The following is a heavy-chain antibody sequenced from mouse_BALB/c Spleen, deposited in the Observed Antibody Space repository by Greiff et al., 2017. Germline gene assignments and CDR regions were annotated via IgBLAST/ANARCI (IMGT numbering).Heavy chain of an antibody. J-gene: IGHJ3*01. Sequence: DVHLVESGGGLVKPGGSLKLSCAASGFTFSSYAMSWVRQSPEKRLEWVAEISSGGSYTYYPDTVTGRFTISRDNAKNTLYLEMSSLKSEDTAMYYCARKGIYYDYDSWFAYWGQGTLVTVSA. CDR3: ARKGIYYDYDSWFAY. D-gene: IGHD2-4*01. CDR2: ISSGGSYT. CDR1: GFTFSSYA. V-gene: IGHV5-9-4*01.